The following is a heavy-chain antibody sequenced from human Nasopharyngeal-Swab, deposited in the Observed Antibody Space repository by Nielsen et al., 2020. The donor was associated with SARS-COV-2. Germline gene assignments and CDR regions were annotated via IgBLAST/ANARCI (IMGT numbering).Heavy chain of an antibody. CDR2: INWNGGRT. V-gene: IGHV3-20*01. Sequence: GGSLRLSCAASGFTFDDYGVTWVRQAQGKGLEWVSGINWNGGRTGYADSVKGRFTISRDNAKKSLYLQMNSLRAEDTALYHCARVDRAAAGTLDYWGQGTLVTVSS. CDR3: ARVDRAAAGTLDY. J-gene: IGHJ4*02. D-gene: IGHD6-13*01. CDR1: GFTFDDYG.